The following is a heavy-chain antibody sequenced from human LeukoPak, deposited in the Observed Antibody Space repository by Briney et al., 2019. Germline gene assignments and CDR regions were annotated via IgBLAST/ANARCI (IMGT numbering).Heavy chain of an antibody. J-gene: IGHJ4*02. V-gene: IGHV1-69*04. D-gene: IGHD3-22*01. CDR2: IIPILNVT. Sequence: SVKVSCKASRGTFSKYAISWVRQAPGQGLEWMGRIIPILNVTHYAQKFQGRVTIAADKSTSTAYMELSSLRSEDTAVYYCARDDDRAREIDYWGQGTLVTVSS. CDR1: RGTFSKYA. CDR3: ARDDDRAREIDY.